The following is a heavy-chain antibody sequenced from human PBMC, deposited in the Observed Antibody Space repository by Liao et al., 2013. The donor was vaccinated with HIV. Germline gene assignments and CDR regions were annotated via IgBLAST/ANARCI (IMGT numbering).Heavy chain of an antibody. CDR1: GGSISNYH. CDR3: ARGPSHYDFWSGDVFDI. D-gene: IGHD3-3*01. Sequence: QVQLQESGPGLVKPSETLSLTCTVSGGSISNYHWSWIRQPAGKGLEWIGRIYNSGSTNSNPSLRSRVTMSVDTSKNQFSLKLTSVSAADTAVYYCARGPSHYDFWSGDVFDIWGQGTKVAVSS. CDR2: IYNSGST. V-gene: IGHV4-4*07. J-gene: IGHJ3*02.